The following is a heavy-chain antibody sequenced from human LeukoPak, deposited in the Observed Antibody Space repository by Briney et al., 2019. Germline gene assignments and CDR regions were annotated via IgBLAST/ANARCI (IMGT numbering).Heavy chain of an antibody. CDR3: AEASSRAVVVPATDY. D-gene: IGHD2-2*01. Sequence: GGSLRLSCAASGFTFDDYAMHWVRQAPGKGLEWVSGISWNSGSIGYADSVKGRFTISRDNAKNSLYLQMNSLRAEDTALYYCAEASSRAVVVPATDYWGQGTLVTVSS. CDR2: ISWNSGSI. J-gene: IGHJ4*02. V-gene: IGHV3-9*01. CDR1: GFTFDDYA.